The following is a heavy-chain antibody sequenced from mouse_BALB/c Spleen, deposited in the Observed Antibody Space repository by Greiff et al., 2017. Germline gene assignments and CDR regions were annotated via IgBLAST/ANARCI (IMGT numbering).Heavy chain of an antibody. V-gene: IGHV3-2*02. J-gene: IGHJ1*01. D-gene: IGHD1-1*01. CDR2: ISYSGST. Sequence: EVKVEESGPGLVKPSQSLSLTCTVTGYSITSDYAWNWIRQFPGNKLEWMGYISYSGSTSYNPSLKGRISITRDTSKNQFFLQLNSVTTEDTATYYCASLYYYGSRLVFDVWGAGTTVTVSS. CDR1: GYSITSDYA. CDR3: ASLYYYGSRLVFDV.